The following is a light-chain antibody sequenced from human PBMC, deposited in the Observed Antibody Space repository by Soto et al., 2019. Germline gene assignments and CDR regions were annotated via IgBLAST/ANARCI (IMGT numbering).Light chain of an antibody. CDR1: QSVSSY. V-gene: IGKV3-11*01. Sequence: EIVLTQSPATLSLSPGERATLSCRASQSVSSYLAWYQQKPGQAPRLLIYDASNRATGIPARFSGSGSGTDLTLTISSLEPEDFAFYYCQQRSNWPPTFGQGTKLEIK. CDR3: QQRSNWPPT. CDR2: DAS. J-gene: IGKJ2*01.